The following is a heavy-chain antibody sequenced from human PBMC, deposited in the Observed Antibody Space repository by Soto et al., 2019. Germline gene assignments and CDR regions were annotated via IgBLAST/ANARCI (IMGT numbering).Heavy chain of an antibody. CDR3: AKDRIYGSGGGARGY. J-gene: IGHJ4*02. V-gene: IGHV3-23*01. CDR2: ISGSGGST. D-gene: IGHD5-12*01. Sequence: HPGGSLRLSCAASGFTFSSYAMSWVRQAPGKGLEWVSAISGSGGSTYYADSVKGRFTISRDNSKNTLYLQMNSLRAEDTAVYYCAKDRIYGSGGGARGYWGQGTLVTVSS. CDR1: GFTFSSYA.